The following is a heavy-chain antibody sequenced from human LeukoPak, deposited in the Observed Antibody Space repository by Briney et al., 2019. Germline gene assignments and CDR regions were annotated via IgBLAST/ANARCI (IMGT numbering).Heavy chain of an antibody. V-gene: IGHV4-31*01. J-gene: IGHJ4*02. CDR2: IYIRVSA. CDR3: ARGGGYYDSSGYMSY. Sequence: SDTVSLICTVSGGSISSGGYYWTWFRQHPGRGVGWIGKIYIRVSAYYHPSLKSLVTISVDTSDNQFSLKLSPVTGGGTAGYYCARGGGYYDSSGYMSYWGQGTLVTVSS. D-gene: IGHD3-22*01. CDR1: GGSISSGGYY.